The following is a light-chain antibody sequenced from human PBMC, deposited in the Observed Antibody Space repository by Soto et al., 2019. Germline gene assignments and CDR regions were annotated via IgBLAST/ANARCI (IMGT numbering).Light chain of an antibody. CDR1: SSNIGAGYD. CDR3: QSFDSSLRVFYV. CDR2: GNN. V-gene: IGLV1-40*01. J-gene: IGLJ1*01. Sequence: QSVLTQPPSVSGAPGQRVTISCTGSSSNIGAGYDVHWYQQLPGTAPKLLIYGNNNRPSGVPDRFSGSKSGTSASLAITGLQAEDEADYYCQSFDSSLRVFYVFGTGTKVTVL.